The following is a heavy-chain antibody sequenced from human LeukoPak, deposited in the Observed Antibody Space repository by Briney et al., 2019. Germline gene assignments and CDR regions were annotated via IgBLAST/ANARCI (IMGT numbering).Heavy chain of an antibody. J-gene: IGHJ4*02. CDR1: GFTFSSYA. D-gene: IGHD6-19*01. Sequence: GGSLRLSCAASGFTFSSYAMNWVRQAPGKGLEWVSAISGSGGSTYYADSVKGRFTISRDNSKNTLYLQMNSLRAEDTAVYYCARGVAVAARFDYWGQGTLVTVSS. V-gene: IGHV3-23*01. CDR3: ARGVAVAARFDY. CDR2: ISGSGGST.